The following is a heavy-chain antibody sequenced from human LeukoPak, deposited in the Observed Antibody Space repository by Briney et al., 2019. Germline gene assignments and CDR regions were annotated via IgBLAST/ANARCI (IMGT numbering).Heavy chain of an antibody. V-gene: IGHV3-30-3*01. CDR1: GFTFSSYA. Sequence: GGSLRLSCAASGFTFSSYAMHWVRQAPGKGLEWVAVISYDGSNKYYADSVKGRFTISRDNSKNTLYLQMNSLRAEDTAVYYCARDLGEWELLLYFDYWGQGTLVTVSS. J-gene: IGHJ4*02. D-gene: IGHD1-26*01. CDR3: ARDLGEWELLLYFDY. CDR2: ISYDGSNK.